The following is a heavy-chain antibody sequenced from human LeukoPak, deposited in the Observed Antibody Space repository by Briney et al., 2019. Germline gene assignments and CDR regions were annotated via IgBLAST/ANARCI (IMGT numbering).Heavy chain of an antibody. CDR3: ARDPPTVTNRVYYYGMDV. Sequence: GSSVKVSCKASGGTFSSYAISWVRQAPGQGLEWMGRIIPILGIANYAQKFQGRVTITADKSTSTAYMELSSLRSEDTAVHYCARDPPTVTNRVYYYGMDVWGQGTTVTVSS. V-gene: IGHV1-69*04. CDR1: GGTFSSYA. CDR2: IIPILGIA. D-gene: IGHD4-17*01. J-gene: IGHJ6*02.